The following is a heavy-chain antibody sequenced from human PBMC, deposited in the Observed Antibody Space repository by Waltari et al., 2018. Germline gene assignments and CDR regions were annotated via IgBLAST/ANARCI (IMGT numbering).Heavy chain of an antibody. CDR3: ASAPITSRPRVGTVSHFDFWFDP. CDR2: CAPDEEWK. CDR1: GYTLSELS. J-gene: IGHJ5*02. V-gene: IGHV1-24*01. Sequence: QVQLVQSGPEVKKPGASVKVSCKVSGYTLSELSIHWVRQAPGKGLEWIGVCAPDEEWKIYVLGFRVRLTVMEVTSTDVAYSELTILTSEVMAVYYCASAPITSRPRVGTVSHFDFWFDPWGLGTLVIVSS. D-gene: IGHD3-9*01.